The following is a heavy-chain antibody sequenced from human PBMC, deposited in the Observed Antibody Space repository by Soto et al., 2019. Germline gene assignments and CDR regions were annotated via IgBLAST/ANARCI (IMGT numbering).Heavy chain of an antibody. V-gene: IGHV3-64*04. CDR3: ARAMTNSQGVIDR. CDR1: GLTFSTHP. J-gene: IGHJ5*02. CDR2: ISRNGRNI. Sequence: PGGSLRLSCSAGGLTFSTHPFYWVRQAPGKGLEFVSGISRNGRNIQYADSVKGRFVISRENARSTLYLQMSRLRVEGTGLYFCARAMTNSQGVIDRWGQGTRVTVSS. D-gene: IGHD2-8*01.